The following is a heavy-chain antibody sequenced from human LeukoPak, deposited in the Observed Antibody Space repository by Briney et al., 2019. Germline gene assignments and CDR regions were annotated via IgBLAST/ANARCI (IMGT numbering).Heavy chain of an antibody. CDR1: GFTFSSYA. CDR3: ARDGTIVVVVAALTYYFDC. D-gene: IGHD2-15*01. CDR2: ISYDGSNK. J-gene: IGHJ4*02. V-gene: IGHV3-30-3*01. Sequence: GGSLRLSCAASGFTFSSYAMHWVRQAPGKGLEWVAVISYDGSNKYYADSVKGRFTISRDNSKNTLYLQMNSLRAEDTAMYYCARDGTIVVVVAALTYYFDCWGQGTLVTVSS.